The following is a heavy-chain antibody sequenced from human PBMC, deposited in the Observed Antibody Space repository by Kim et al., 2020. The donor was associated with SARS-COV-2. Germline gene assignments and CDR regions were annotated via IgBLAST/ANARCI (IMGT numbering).Heavy chain of an antibody. D-gene: IGHD1-26*01. Sequence: NNAQKFQGWVTMTKNTSISTAYMELSRMRSDDTAVYYCARDSGGYHFDYWGQGTLVTVSS. V-gene: IGHV1-2*04. CDR3: ARDSGGYHFDY. J-gene: IGHJ4*02.